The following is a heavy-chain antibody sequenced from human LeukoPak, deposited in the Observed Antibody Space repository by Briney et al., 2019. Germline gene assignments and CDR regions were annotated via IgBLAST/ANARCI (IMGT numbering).Heavy chain of an antibody. D-gene: IGHD1-26*01. CDR3: SSGTDYYDYGMDV. Sequence: GGSLKLSCVASGFAFSGSTVHWVRRASGEGLECVGRIRSKPSSYATVYAESVQGRFTISRDDSKNTAYLQMNSLKTEDTAVYYCSSGTDYYDYGMDVWGQGTTITVSS. CDR1: GFAFSGST. V-gene: IGHV3-73*01. CDR2: IRSKPSSYAT. J-gene: IGHJ6*02.